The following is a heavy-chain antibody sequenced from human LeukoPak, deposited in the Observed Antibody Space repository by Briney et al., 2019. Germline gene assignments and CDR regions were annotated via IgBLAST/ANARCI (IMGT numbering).Heavy chain of an antibody. J-gene: IGHJ4*02. V-gene: IGHV3-48*02. CDR1: GFTFRYYS. CDR2: ISSSSSTI. D-gene: IGHD6-13*01. CDR3: ARGGGSSSWYTDY. Sequence: SGGSLRLSCAASGFTFRYYSLNWVRQAPGKGLEWVSYISSSSSTIYYADSVKGRFTISRDNAMNSLFLQMNSLRDEDTAVYYCARGGGSSSWYTDYWGQGTLVTVSS.